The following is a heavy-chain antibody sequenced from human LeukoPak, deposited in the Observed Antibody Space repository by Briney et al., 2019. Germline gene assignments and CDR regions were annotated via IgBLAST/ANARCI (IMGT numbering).Heavy chain of an antibody. Sequence: PGGSLRLSCAASGFTFSNYAMNWVRQAPGKGLEWVAVISYDGSNKYYADSVKGRFTISRDNSKNTLYLQMNSLRAEDTAVYYCAKGQDWFDPWGQGTLVTVSS. CDR3: AKGQDWFDP. CDR2: ISYDGSNK. J-gene: IGHJ5*02. V-gene: IGHV3-30*18. CDR1: GFTFSNYA.